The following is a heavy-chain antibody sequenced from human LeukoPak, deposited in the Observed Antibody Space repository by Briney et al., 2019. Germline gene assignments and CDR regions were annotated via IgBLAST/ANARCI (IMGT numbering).Heavy chain of an antibody. CDR1: GFTFSSYA. Sequence: QSGGSLRLSCAASGFTFSSYAMSWVRQAPGKGLEWVSAISGSGGSTYYADSVRGRFAISRDNSKNTLYLRMNSLRAEDTAVYYCAKDLLDPRRITTIVVIITGLDYWGQGTLVTVSS. V-gene: IGHV3-23*01. CDR2: ISGSGGST. D-gene: IGHD3-22*01. CDR3: AKDLLDPRRITTIVVIITGLDY. J-gene: IGHJ4*02.